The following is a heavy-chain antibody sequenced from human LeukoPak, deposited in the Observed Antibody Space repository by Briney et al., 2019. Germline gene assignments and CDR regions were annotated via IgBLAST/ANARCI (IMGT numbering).Heavy chain of an antibody. CDR3: ATSTVAKYDY. Sequence: GGSLRLSCVASGFTFFNYAMIWVRQAPGKGLEWVSAISGSGDSTFNADSVKGRFTNSRDNSKNTLYLQMNSLRAEDTALYYCATSTVAKYDYWGQGTLVAVSS. CDR2: ISGSGDST. V-gene: IGHV3-23*01. CDR1: GFTFFNYA. J-gene: IGHJ4*02. D-gene: IGHD4-11*01.